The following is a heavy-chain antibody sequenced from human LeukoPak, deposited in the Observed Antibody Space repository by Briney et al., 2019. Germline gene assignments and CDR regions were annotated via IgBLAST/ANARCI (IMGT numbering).Heavy chain of an antibody. J-gene: IGHJ6*02. Sequence: PGGSLRLSCAASGYTFTNYNMYWVRQAPGKGLEWVSSISSTSNYIYYADSVRGRFTISRDSAKNSLYLQMNSLRAEDTALYYCARALWSGHIYHGMDVWGQGTTVTVSS. D-gene: IGHD3-10*01. V-gene: IGHV3-21*06. CDR3: ARALWSGHIYHGMDV. CDR2: ISSTSNYI. CDR1: GYTFTNYN.